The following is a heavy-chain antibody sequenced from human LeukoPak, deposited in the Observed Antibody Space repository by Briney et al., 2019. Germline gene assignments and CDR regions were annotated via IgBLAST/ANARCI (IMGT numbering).Heavy chain of an antibody. CDR1: GFTFSDYA. Sequence: GGSLRLSCAASGFTFSDYAMTWVRQAPGKGLECVSAINPSGGSTSYADSVKGRFTISRDNSKSTLYLQMNSLRPEDTAIYYCTRDRPSSGWALDYWGQGALVTVSS. J-gene: IGHJ4*02. CDR3: TRDRPSSGWALDY. D-gene: IGHD6-19*01. CDR2: INPSGGST. V-gene: IGHV3-23*01.